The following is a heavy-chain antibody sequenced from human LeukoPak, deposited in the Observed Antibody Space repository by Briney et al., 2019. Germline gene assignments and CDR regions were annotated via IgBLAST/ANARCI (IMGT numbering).Heavy chain of an antibody. D-gene: IGHD5-18*01. V-gene: IGHV3-48*03. CDR1: GFTFSTYE. J-gene: IGHJ4*02. Sequence: GGSLRPSCAASGFTFSTYEMNWVRQAPGKGLEWVSYISSSGSAIDYADSAKGRFTISRDNAKNSLYLQMNSLRAEDTAVYYCAREVGYSYAFVWGQGTLVTVSS. CDR3: AREVGYSYAFV. CDR2: ISSSGSAI.